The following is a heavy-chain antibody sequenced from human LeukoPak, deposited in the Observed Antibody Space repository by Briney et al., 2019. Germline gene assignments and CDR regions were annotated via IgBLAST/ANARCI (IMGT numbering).Heavy chain of an antibody. J-gene: IGHJ4*02. CDR1: AFIFSGHW. V-gene: IGHV3-7*04. CDR3: ARGAFLRYFDY. Sequence: GGSLRLSCEGSAFIFSGHWMNWVRQTPGKGLEWVASIKEDGSERQYVDSVKGRFTISRDNAKNSLYLQMNSLRDEDTAVYYCARGAFLRYFDYWGQGTLVTVSS. CDR2: IKEDGSER.